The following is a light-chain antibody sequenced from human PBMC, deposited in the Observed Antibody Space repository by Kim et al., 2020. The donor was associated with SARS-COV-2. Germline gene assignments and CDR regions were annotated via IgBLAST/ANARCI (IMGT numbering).Light chain of an antibody. J-gene: IGKJ1*01. V-gene: IGKV3-20*01. CDR1: QSVSSSY. CDR2: GAS. Sequence: LSPGQRATLSCRASQSVSSSYLARYQQNPGQAPRLLIYGASSRATGIPDRFSGSGSGTDFTLTISRLEPEDFAVYYCQQYGSSPRTFGQGTKVDIK. CDR3: QQYGSSPRT.